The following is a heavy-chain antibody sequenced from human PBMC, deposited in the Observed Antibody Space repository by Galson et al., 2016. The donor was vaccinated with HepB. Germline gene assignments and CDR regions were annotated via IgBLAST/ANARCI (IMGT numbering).Heavy chain of an antibody. D-gene: IGHD4-17*01. CDR2: IYWNGEK. Sequence: PALVKPTQTLTLTCTFSGFSLNSGGGGVAWIRQPPGKALEWLALIYWNGEKRYSPSLRSRLTITKDTSKNQVVLRMTNMDPVDTATYYCSRYHGPVTHEHFLRWGQGTLVIVSS. CDR3: SRYHGPVTHEHFLR. J-gene: IGHJ1*01. V-gene: IGHV2-5*01. CDR1: GFSLNSGGGG.